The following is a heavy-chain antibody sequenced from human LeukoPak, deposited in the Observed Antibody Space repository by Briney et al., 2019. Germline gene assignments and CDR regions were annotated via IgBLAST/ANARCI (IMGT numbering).Heavy chain of an antibody. D-gene: IGHD2-2*01. CDR3: ATIGYCSSTSCPTPDDAFDI. CDR1: GYTFTSYY. V-gene: IGHV1-46*01. Sequence: ASVKVSCKASGYTFTSYYMHWVRQAPGQGLEWTGIINPSGGSTSYAQKFQGRVTMTRDTSTSTVYMELSSLRSEDTAVYYCATIGYCSSTSCPTPDDAFDIWGQGTMVTVSS. CDR2: INPSGGST. J-gene: IGHJ3*02.